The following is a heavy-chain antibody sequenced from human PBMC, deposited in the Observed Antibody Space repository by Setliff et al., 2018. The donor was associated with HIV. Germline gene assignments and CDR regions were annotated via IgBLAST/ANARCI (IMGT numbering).Heavy chain of an antibody. CDR3: ARGGSTIADRPDLVYFDY. J-gene: IGHJ4*02. CDR1: GGSISSSSYY. V-gene: IGHV4-39*01. D-gene: IGHD6-6*01. CDR2: IFYTGST. Sequence: SETLSLTCTVSGGSISSSSYYWGWIRQPPGKGLEWIGSIFYTGSTYYNPSLKSRVTISVDTSKNQVSLKLTSVNAADTAVYYCARGGSTIADRPDLVYFDYWGRGTLVTVSS.